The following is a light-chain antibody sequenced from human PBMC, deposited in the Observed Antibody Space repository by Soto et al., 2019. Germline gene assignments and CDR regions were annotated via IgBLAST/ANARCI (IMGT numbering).Light chain of an antibody. CDR2: KNN. J-gene: IGLJ7*01. Sequence: VLTQPPSASGTPGQRVTISCSGSSSNIGNFYVYWYQQLPGTAPKLLIYKNNQRPLGVPDRFSGSKSGTSASLAISGLRSEDEADYYCSAWDDSLSGPGVFGGGTQLTVL. V-gene: IGLV1-47*01. CDR3: SAWDDSLSGPGV. CDR1: SSNIGNFY.